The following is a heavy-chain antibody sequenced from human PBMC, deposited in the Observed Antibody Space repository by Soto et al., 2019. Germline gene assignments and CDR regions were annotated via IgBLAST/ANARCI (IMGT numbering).Heavy chain of an antibody. J-gene: IGHJ1*01. V-gene: IGHV3-23*01. CDR3: AKVTGDSYYNNIWGRVH. CDR1: GFTFSSYA. CDR2: ISGSGGST. Sequence: EVQLLESGGGLVQPGGSLRLSCAASGFTFSSYAMSWVRQAPGKGLEWVSAISGSGGSTYYADSVKGRFTISRDNAKNTMYREMNNMRADDTAVYYCAKVTGDSYYNNIWGRVHWGKGTLVTVSS. D-gene: IGHD3-16*01.